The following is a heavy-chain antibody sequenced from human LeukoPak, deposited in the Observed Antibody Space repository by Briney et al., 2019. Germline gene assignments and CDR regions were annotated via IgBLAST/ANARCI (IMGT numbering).Heavy chain of an antibody. CDR3: ATVRAIFGVVTFDHYFDY. J-gene: IGHJ4*02. Sequence: ASVKVSCKASGYTFTGYFMHWVRQAPGQGLEWMGWINPSSGGTHYAQKFQGRVTMTRDTSISTAYMELSRLRSDDTAVYYCATVRAIFGVVTFDHYFDYWGQGTLVTVSS. CDR2: INPSSGGT. V-gene: IGHV1-2*02. D-gene: IGHD3-3*01. CDR1: GYTFTGYF.